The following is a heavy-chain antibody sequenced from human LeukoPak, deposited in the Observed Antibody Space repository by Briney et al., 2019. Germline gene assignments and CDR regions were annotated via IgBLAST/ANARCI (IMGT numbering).Heavy chain of an antibody. Sequence: SETLSLTCAVYGGSFSGYYWSWLRQPPGKGLEWIGEITHSGSTNYNPSLKSRVTISVDTSKNQFSLKLSSVTAADTAVYYCARALIVGATTAPWYFDLWGRGTLVTVSS. CDR2: ITHSGST. D-gene: IGHD1-26*01. CDR1: GGSFSGYY. V-gene: IGHV4-34*01. CDR3: ARALIVGATTAPWYFDL. J-gene: IGHJ2*01.